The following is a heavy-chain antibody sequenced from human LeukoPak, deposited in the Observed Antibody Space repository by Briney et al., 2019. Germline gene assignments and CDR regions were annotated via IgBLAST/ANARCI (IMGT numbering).Heavy chain of an antibody. Sequence: PSQCLSLTRSVLGASIIGYDSSSGRQPPREGLEWIEYICYSGSNTYNPSRKSRVTISVDTSKNQFFLKLSSVTAADTSVYCGARVVFYTATDWGQGTLVTVSS. CDR2: ICYSGSN. J-gene: IGHJ4*02. CDR3: ARVVFYTATD. V-gene: IGHV4-59*01. D-gene: IGHD5-18*01. CDR1: GASIIGYD.